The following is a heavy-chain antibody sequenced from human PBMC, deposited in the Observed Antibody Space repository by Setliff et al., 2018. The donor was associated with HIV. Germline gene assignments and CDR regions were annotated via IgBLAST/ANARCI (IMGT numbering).Heavy chain of an antibody. Sequence: SETLSLTCTVSGGSISSSSYYWGWIRQPPGKGLEWIGSIYYSGSTYYNPSLKSRVTISVDTSKNQFSLKLSSVTAADTAVYYCARHATYYDILTGYYYYYCMDVWGKGTTVTVS. CDR1: GGSISSSSYY. D-gene: IGHD3-9*01. V-gene: IGHV4-39*01. CDR2: IYYSGST. CDR3: ARHATYYDILTGYYYYYCMDV. J-gene: IGHJ6*03.